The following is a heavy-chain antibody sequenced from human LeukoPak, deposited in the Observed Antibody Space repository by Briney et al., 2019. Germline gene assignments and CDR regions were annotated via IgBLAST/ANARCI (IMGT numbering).Heavy chain of an antibody. CDR2: SRSKGNSYST. J-gene: IGHJ4*02. CDR3: TRGYCSGGSCYAAH. D-gene: IGHD2-15*01. Sequence: GGSLRLSCAAAGFTFSNYEMNWVRQAPGKGLEWVGRSRSKGNSYSTEYAASVKGRFTISRDDSKNSLYLQMNSLKTEDTAVYYCTRGYCSGGSCYAAHWGQGTLVTVSS. V-gene: IGHV3-72*01. CDR1: GFTFSNYE.